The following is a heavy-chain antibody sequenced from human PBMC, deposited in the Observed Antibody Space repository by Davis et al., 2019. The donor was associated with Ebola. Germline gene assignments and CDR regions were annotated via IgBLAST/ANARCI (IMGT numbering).Heavy chain of an antibody. D-gene: IGHD6-19*01. J-gene: IGHJ1*01. CDR1: GYTFTSYA. V-gene: IGHV7-4-1*02. Sequence: ASVKVSCKASGYTFTSYAMNWVRQAPGQGLEWMGWINTNTGNPTYAQGFTGRFVFSLDTSVSTAYLQISSLKAEDTAVYYCARAPPMDGSGWYFLAYFQHWGQGTLVTVSS. CDR3: ARAPPMDGSGWYFLAYFQH. CDR2: INTNTGNP.